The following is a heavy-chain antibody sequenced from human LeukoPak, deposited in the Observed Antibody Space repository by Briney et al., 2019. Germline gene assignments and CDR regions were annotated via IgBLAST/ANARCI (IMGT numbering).Heavy chain of an antibody. CDR3: ARDALWFGDELGGWFDP. Sequence: SETLSLTCTVSGGSISSYYWSWIRQPAGKGLEWIGRIYTSGSTNYNPSLKSRVTMSVDTSKNQFSLKLSSVTAADTAVYYCARDALWFGDELGGWFDPWGQGTLVTVSS. D-gene: IGHD3-10*01. CDR1: GGSISSYY. J-gene: IGHJ5*02. V-gene: IGHV4-4*07. CDR2: IYTSGST.